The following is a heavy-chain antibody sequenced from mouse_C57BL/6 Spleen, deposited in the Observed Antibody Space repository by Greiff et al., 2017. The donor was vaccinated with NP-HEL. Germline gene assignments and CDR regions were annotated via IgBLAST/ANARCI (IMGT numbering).Heavy chain of an antibody. Sequence: EVHLVESGAELVKPGASVKLSCTASGFNIKDYYMHWVKQRTEQGLEWIGRIDPEDGETKYAPKFQGKATITADTSSNTAYLQLSSLTSEDTAVYYCARAEGDYYDGGAMDYWGQGTSVTVSS. V-gene: IGHV14-2*01. D-gene: IGHD2-4*01. CDR1: GFNIKDYY. CDR2: IDPEDGET. J-gene: IGHJ4*01. CDR3: ARAEGDYYDGGAMDY.